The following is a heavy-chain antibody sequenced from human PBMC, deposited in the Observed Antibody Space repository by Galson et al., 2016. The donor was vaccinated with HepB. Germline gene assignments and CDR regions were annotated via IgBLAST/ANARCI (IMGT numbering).Heavy chain of an antibody. V-gene: IGHV3-21*01. CDR2: ISSSSTYI. Sequence: SLRLSCAASGFTFSRYTMNWVRRAPGKGLEWVSSISSSSTYIYYADSMKGRFTISRDNAKKFLYLQMSSLRAEDTAVYYCARESSGYDYDFDIWGQGTMVTVSS. D-gene: IGHD5-12*01. J-gene: IGHJ3*02. CDR1: GFTFSRYT. CDR3: ARESSGYDYDFDI.